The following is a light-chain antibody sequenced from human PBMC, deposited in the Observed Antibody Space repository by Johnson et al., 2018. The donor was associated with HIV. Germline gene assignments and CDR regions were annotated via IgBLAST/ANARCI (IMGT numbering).Light chain of an antibody. CDR1: SSNIGDNY. J-gene: IGLJ1*01. Sequence: QSVLTQPPSVSAAPGHNVSISCSGSSSNIGDNYISWYQQLPGAAPKLLIYENNKRPSGIADRFSGSKSGTSATLGITGLQTGDEADYYCGTWDSSLSAYVFGTGTKVTAL. CDR2: ENN. CDR3: GTWDSSLSAYV. V-gene: IGLV1-51*02.